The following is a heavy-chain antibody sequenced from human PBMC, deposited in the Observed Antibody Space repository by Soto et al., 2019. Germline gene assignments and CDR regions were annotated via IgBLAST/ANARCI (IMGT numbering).Heavy chain of an antibody. Sequence: ASVKVSCKASGYTFTSYGISWVRQAPGQGLEWRGWISAYNGNTNYAQKLQGRVTMTTDTSTSTAYMELRSLRSDDTAVYYCASWAGYCSSTSCYGVRYGMDVWGQGTTVTVSS. V-gene: IGHV1-18*04. D-gene: IGHD2-2*01. CDR2: ISAYNGNT. J-gene: IGHJ6*02. CDR3: ASWAGYCSSTSCYGVRYGMDV. CDR1: GYTFTSYG.